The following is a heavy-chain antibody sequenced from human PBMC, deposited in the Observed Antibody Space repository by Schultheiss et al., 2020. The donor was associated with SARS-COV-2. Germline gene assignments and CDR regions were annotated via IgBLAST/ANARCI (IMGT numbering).Heavy chain of an antibody. CDR1: GGSFRGYY. D-gene: IGHD3-22*01. Sequence: SETLSLTCAVYGGSFRGYYLSWIRQPPGKGLEWIGYIYYSGSTYYNPSLKSLVTISVDTSKNQFSLKLSSVTAADTAVYYCARVYDIHAFDIWGQGTMVTVSS. CDR3: ARVYDIHAFDI. V-gene: IGHV4-34*09. J-gene: IGHJ3*02. CDR2: IYYSGST.